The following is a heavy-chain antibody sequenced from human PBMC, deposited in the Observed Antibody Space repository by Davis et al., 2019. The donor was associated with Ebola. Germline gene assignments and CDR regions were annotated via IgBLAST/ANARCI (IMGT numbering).Heavy chain of an antibody. J-gene: IGHJ4*02. CDR1: GFNFDDYA. CDR3: TRDSGDSSFDY. V-gene: IGHV3-48*02. D-gene: IGHD4-17*01. Sequence: GESLKISCAGSGFNFDDYAMHWVRQAPGKGLEWISDISSTGSTIYYADSVKGRFTISRDNAKNSLDLQMNSLRDDDTAMYYCTRDSGDSSFDYWGQGTLVTVSS. CDR2: ISSTGSTI.